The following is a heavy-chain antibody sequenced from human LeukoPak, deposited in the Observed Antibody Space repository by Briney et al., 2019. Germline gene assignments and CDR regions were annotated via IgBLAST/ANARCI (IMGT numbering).Heavy chain of an antibody. CDR3: TTEGSSGWQYYFDY. CDR2: IKSKTDGGTT. D-gene: IGHD6-19*01. V-gene: IGHV3-15*01. Sequence: GGSLRLSCAASGFTFSNAWMSWVRQAPGKGLEWVGRIKSKTDGGTTDYAAPVKGRFTISRDDSKNTLYLQMNSLKTEDTAVYYCTTEGSSGWQYYFDYWGQGTLVTVSS. J-gene: IGHJ4*02. CDR1: GFTFSNAW.